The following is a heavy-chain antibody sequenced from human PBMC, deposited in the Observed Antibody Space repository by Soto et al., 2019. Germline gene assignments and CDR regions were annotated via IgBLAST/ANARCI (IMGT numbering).Heavy chain of an antibody. CDR1: GYTFTSFG. D-gene: IGHD3-10*01. V-gene: IGHV1-18*04. CDR3: ARDKMIDDYGLGTYDC. CDR2: ISGYNGKT. Sequence: ASVKVSCKTSGYTFTSFGVSWVRQAPGQGLEWMGWISGYNGKTKYAQTLQGRVTMTADTSTSTVYMELRGLRSDDTAVYFCARDKMIDDYGLGTYDCWGQGTTVTVSS. J-gene: IGHJ4*02.